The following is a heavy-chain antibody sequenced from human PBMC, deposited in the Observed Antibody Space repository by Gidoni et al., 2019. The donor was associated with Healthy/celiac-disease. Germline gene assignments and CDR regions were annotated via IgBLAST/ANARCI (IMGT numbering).Heavy chain of an antibody. J-gene: IGHJ4*02. V-gene: IGHV3-43*01. CDR2: ISWDGGST. CDR1: GFTFDDYT. CDR3: AKEGLAAAGYFDY. D-gene: IGHD6-13*01. Sequence: EVQLVESGGVVVQPGGSLRLSCAASGFTFDDYTMHWVRQPPGKGLEWVSLISWDGGSTYYADSVKGRFTISRDNSKNSLYLQMNSLRTEDTALYYCAKEGLAAAGYFDYWGQGTLVTVSS.